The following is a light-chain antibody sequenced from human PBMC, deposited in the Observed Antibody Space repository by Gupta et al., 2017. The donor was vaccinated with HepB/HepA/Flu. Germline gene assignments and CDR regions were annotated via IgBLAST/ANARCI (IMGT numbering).Light chain of an antibody. J-gene: IGKJ2*01. Sequence: AIQMTQSPSSFSASTGDRVTITCRASQGINSYLAWYQQKPGKPPKLLVYAASALQSGVSSRFSGSGSGTDFSLTVSSLQSEDFATYYCQQDDSYQYTFGQGTKMEIK. CDR3: QQDDSYQYT. V-gene: IGKV1-8*01. CDR2: AAS. CDR1: QGINSY.